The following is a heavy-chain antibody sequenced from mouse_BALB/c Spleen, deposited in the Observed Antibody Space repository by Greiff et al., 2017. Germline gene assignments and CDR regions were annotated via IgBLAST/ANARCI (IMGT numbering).Heavy chain of an antibody. CDR1: GYTFTDYD. D-gene: IGHD1-1*01. CDR2: IHPGSGGT. CDR3: TRDYGSSYRFAY. J-gene: IGHJ3*01. V-gene: IGHV1-15*01. Sequence: VQLLESGAELVRPGASVKLSCTALGYTFTDYDMHWVKQTPVHGLEWIGAIHPGSGGTAYNQKFKGKATLTADKSSSTAYMELSRLTSEDSAVYYCTRDYGSSYRFAYWGQGTLVTVAA.